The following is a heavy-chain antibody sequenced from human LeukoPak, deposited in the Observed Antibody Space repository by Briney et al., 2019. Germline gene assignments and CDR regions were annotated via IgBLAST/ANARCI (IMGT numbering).Heavy chain of an antibody. CDR2: ISYDGSNK. CDR3: AKDWETYDFWSGSYDY. Sequence: GGSLRLSCAASGFTFSSYGMHWVRQAPGKGLEWVAVISYDGSNKYYADSVKGRFTISRDNSKNTLYLQMNSLRAEDTAVYYCAKDWETYDFWSGSYDYWGQGTLVTVSS. D-gene: IGHD3-3*01. V-gene: IGHV3-30*18. CDR1: GFTFSSYG. J-gene: IGHJ4*02.